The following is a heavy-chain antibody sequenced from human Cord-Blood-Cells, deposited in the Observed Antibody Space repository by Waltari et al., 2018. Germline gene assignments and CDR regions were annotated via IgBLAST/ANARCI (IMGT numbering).Heavy chain of an antibody. J-gene: IGHJ4*02. D-gene: IGHD3-22*01. CDR3: ARAPVRYYFDY. CDR1: GFTFSSYA. CDR2: ISYDGNNK. V-gene: IGHV3-30*04. Sequence: QVQLVESGGGVVQPGRSLRLSCAASGFTFSSYALHWLRQAPGKGLEWVAVISYDGNNKYYANSVKGRFTISRDNSKNTLYLQMNSLRAEDTAVYYCARAPVRYYFDYWGQGTLVTVSS.